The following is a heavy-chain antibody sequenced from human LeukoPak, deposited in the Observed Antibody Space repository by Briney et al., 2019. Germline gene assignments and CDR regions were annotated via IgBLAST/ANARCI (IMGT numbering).Heavy chain of an antibody. D-gene: IGHD3-3*01. CDR3: ARVNSRTIDY. J-gene: IGHJ4*02. CDR1: ADSIRIYY. CDR2: IYSIGST. V-gene: IGHV4-59*01. Sequence: PSETLSLTCTVSADSIRIYYWSWIRQAPGRGLEWIGYIYSIGSTNYNPSLKSRVTMSVDTSKNQFSLKLSSVTAADTAVYYCARVNSRTIDYWGQGTLVTVSS.